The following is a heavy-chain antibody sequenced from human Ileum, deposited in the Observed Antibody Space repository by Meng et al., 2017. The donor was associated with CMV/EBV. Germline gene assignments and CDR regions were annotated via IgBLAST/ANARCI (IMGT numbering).Heavy chain of an antibody. J-gene: IGHJ6*02. Sequence: GGPLRLSCAGSGFTFSTYWMHWVRQAPGKGLVWVSRIDRHGTYTTYADSVKGRFTFSRDNAKSTVYLQLNSLRAEDTAVYYCARGGPSDYYYHGLDVWGQGTTVTVSS. CDR1: GFTFSTYW. V-gene: IGHV3-74*01. CDR2: IDRHGTYT. CDR3: ARGGPSDYYYHGLDV.